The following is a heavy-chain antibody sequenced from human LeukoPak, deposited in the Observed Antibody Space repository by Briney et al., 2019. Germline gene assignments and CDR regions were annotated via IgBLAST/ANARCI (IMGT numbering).Heavy chain of an antibody. CDR1: GGSISSYY. J-gene: IGHJ2*01. V-gene: IGHV4-4*07. CDR3: ARLDVEDSSGTTWYFDL. CDR2: IYTSGST. D-gene: IGHD3-22*01. Sequence: SATLSFTCPVSGGSISSYYWSWIRQPAGKGLEWIGRIYTSGSTNYNPSLKSRVTMSVDTSKNQFPLKQSSVTAADAAEYYCARLDVEDSSGTTWYFDLWGHGTLVTVSS.